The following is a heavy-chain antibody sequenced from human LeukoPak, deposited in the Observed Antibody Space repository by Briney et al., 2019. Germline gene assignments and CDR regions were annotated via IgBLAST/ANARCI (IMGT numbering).Heavy chain of an antibody. Sequence: SETLSLTCTVYGGSFNADYWSWIRQPPGKGLEWIGEINHLGSANYNPSLKGRVTFSLATSKNLFSLELTSVTAADTAVYYCASERGGSMLWGQGTLVTVSA. J-gene: IGHJ4*02. CDR1: GGSFNADY. V-gene: IGHV4-34*01. CDR3: ASERGGSML. CDR2: INHLGSA. D-gene: IGHD2/OR15-2a*01.